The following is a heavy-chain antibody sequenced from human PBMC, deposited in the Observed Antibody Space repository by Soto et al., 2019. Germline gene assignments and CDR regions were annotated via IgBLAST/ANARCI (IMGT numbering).Heavy chain of an antibody. Sequence: AGGSLRLSCAASGFTFNNHAMHWVRQAPGAGLEWVSGFRGDSVSTSYADSVKGRFTISRDNSKNTLFLQMNSLRAEDTAIYYCAKEGRVGVEGFDFWGQGILVTVSS. CDR2: FRGDSVST. CDR3: AKEGRVGVEGFDF. J-gene: IGHJ4*02. CDR1: GFTFNNHA. V-gene: IGHV3-23*01. D-gene: IGHD1-26*01.